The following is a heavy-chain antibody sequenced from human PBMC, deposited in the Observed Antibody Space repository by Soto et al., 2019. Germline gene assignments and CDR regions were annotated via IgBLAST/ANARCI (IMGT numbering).Heavy chain of an antibody. J-gene: IGHJ4*01. Sequence: QVQLVESGGGVVQPGRSLRLSCAASGFTFSNYIMHWVRQAPGKGLEWVAIILHDGNNKYYADSVKGRFTISRDNSKNTLYLQMNSLRTEDTAIYYCARDDEGGSYCDLGYWGHGTLVTVSS. CDR3: ARDDEGGSYCDLGY. CDR1: GFTFSNYI. D-gene: IGHD3-10*01. V-gene: IGHV3-30-3*01. CDR2: ILHDGNNK.